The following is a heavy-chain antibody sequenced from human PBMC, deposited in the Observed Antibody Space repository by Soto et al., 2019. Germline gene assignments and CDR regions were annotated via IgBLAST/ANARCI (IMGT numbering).Heavy chain of an antibody. CDR1: GFTFSSYG. CDR3: AKEGGPSGSYYISSSYYLDE. D-gene: IGHD1-26*01. CDR2: ISYDGSNT. Sequence: QVQLVESGGGVVQPGRSLRLSCAASGFTFSSYGMHWVRQAPGKGLEWVAIISYDGSNTYYADCVKGRFTISRHNSKNTLSMQMNSPRTKDTSVDYCAKEGGPSGSYYISSSYYLDEWGQGTLVTVSS. J-gene: IGHJ4*02. V-gene: IGHV3-30*18.